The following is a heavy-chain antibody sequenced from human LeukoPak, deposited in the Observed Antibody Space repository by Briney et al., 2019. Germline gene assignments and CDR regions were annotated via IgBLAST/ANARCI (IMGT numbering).Heavy chain of an antibody. V-gene: IGHV4-39*07. CDR3: ARDHSSWSKYYYYGMDV. CDR2: IYYSGST. J-gene: IGHJ6*02. D-gene: IGHD6-13*01. Sequence: PSETLSLTCTVSGGSISSSSHYWGWIRQPPGKGLEWIGSIYYSGSTYYNPSLKSRVTISVDTSKNQFSLKLSSVTAADTAVYYCARDHSSWSKYYYYGMDVWGQGTTVTVSS. CDR1: GGSISSSSHY.